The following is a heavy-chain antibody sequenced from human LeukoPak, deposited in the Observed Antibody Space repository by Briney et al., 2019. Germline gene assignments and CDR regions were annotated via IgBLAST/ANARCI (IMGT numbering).Heavy chain of an antibody. CDR2: IYYSGST. J-gene: IGHJ4*02. Sequence: PSETLSLTCTVSGGSIRSYYWSWIRQPPGKGLEWIGYIYYSGSTNYNPSLKSRVTISVDTSKNQFSLKLSSVTAADTAVYYCARDRMRDGYNFYYWGQGTLVTVSS. V-gene: IGHV4-59*01. CDR3: ARDRMRDGYNFYY. CDR1: GGSIRSYY. D-gene: IGHD5-24*01.